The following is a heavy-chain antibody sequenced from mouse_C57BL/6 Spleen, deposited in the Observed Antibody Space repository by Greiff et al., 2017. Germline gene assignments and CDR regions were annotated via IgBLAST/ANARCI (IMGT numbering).Heavy chain of an antibody. CDR1: GFTFSSYT. Sequence: EVHLVESGGGLVKPGGSLKLSCAASGFTFSSYTMSWVRQTPEKRLEWVATISGGGGNNYNPASEKGLFTISRDNAKNTLFLQMSSLRSENTAFYYVARHLDWYFDVWGTGTTVTVSS. CDR3: ARHLDWYFDV. V-gene: IGHV5-9*01. J-gene: IGHJ1*03. CDR2: ISGGGGNN.